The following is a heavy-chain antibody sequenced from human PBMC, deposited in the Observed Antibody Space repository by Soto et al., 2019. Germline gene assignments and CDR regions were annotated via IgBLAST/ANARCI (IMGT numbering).Heavy chain of an antibody. J-gene: IGHJ4*02. CDR3: ASDSYMTC. Sequence: GGSLRLCCVASEFTVSSHYMNWVRQAPGKGLEWVSIIYNGGDTYYADSVKGRFTISRDDSKNTLYLQMNSLTAEDTGIYYCASDSYMTCWGQGTPVTVSS. CDR2: IYNGGDT. D-gene: IGHD1-26*01. V-gene: IGHV3-66*01. CDR1: EFTVSSHY.